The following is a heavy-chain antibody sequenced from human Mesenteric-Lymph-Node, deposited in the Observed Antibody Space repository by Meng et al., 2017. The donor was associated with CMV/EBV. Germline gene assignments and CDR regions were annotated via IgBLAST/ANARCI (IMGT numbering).Heavy chain of an antibody. J-gene: IGHJ4*02. CDR2: IYSPRST. CDR3: ASARGGYGNFDS. CDR1: GDSPSSGGFY. V-gene: IGHV4-31*03. Sequence: PVSGDSPSSGGFYWNSRPQHPGQALEWLGSIYSPRSTSSTPSLKRRLTMSVDTSKNQFSLDLNSVTSADTAVYYCASARGGYGNFDSWGQGTLVTVSS. D-gene: IGHD3-10*01.